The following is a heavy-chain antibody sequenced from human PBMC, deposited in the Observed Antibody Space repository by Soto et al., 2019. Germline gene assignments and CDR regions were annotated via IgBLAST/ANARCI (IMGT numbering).Heavy chain of an antibody. Sequence: SETLSLTCAVYGGSFSGYYWSWIRQPPGKGLEWIGEINHSGSTNYNPSLKSRVTISVDTSKNQCSLELTSVTAADTAVYYCARHSVMITFGGVIVPRDYYGMDVWGQGTTVTVSS. D-gene: IGHD3-16*02. CDR2: INHSGST. J-gene: IGHJ6*02. CDR1: GGSFSGYY. V-gene: IGHV4-34*01. CDR3: ARHSVMITFGGVIVPRDYYGMDV.